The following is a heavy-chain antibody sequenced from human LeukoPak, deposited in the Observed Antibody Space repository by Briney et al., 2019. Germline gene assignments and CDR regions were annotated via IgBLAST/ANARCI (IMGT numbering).Heavy chain of an antibody. CDR3: ARRAGAYSHPYDY. CDR2: IYSDNT. J-gene: IGHJ4*02. D-gene: IGHD4/OR15-4a*01. CDR1: GFTVSSNS. Sequence: GGSLRLSCTVSGFTVSSNSMSWVREAPGTGLEWVSFIYSDNTHYSDSVKGRFTISRDNSKNTLYLQMNSLRAEDMAVYYCARRAGAYSHPYDYWGQGTLLTVSS. V-gene: IGHV3-53*01.